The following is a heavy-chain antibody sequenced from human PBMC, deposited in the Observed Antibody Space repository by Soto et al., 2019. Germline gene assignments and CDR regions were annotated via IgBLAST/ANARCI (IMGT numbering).Heavy chain of an antibody. Sequence: QVQLVQSGAEVKKPGASVKVSCKASGYTFTSYYMHWVRQAPGQGLEWMGIINPSGGSTSYAQKFQGRVTMTGDTSTSTVYMELSSLRSEDTAVYYCARPNVPQDYYYGMDVWGQGTTVTVSS. D-gene: IGHD6-6*01. CDR3: ARPNVPQDYYYGMDV. V-gene: IGHV1-46*01. J-gene: IGHJ6*02. CDR2: INPSGGST. CDR1: GYTFTSYY.